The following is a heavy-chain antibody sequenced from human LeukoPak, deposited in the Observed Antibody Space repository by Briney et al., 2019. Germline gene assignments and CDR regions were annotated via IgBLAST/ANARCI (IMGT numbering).Heavy chain of an antibody. CDR3: ARTIIRNSSGWYEHDAFDI. CDR2: TYYRSKWYN. D-gene: IGHD6-19*01. J-gene: IGHJ3*02. V-gene: IGHV6-1*01. Sequence: SQTLSLTCAISGDSVSSNSAAWNWIRQSPSRGLEWLGRTYYRSKWYNDYAVSVKSRITINPDTSKNQFSLQLNSVTPEDTAVYYCARTIIRNSSGWYEHDAFDIWGQGTMVTVSS. CDR1: GDSVSSNSAA.